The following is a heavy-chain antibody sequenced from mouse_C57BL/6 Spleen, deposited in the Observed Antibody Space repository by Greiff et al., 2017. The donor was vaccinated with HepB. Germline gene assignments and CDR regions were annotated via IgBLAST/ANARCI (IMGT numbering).Heavy chain of an antibody. CDR2: IYPGDGDT. CDR3: AIVTTVVPYYFDD. J-gene: IGHJ2*01. V-gene: IGHV1-80*01. Sequence: QVQLQQSGAELVKPGASVKISCKASGYAFSSYWMNWVKQRPGKGLEWIGQIYPGDGDTNYNGKFKGKATLTAAKYSRTAYMQLHNLTSEDSAVYVCAIVTTVVPYYFDDWGQGTTLTVSS. D-gene: IGHD1-1*01. CDR1: GYAFSSYW.